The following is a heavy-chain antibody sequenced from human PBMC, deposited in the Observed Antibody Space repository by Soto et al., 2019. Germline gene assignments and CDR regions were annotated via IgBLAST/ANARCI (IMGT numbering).Heavy chain of an antibody. J-gene: IGHJ4*02. CDR2: ISHRGAT. V-gene: IGHV4-34*01. CDR3: ARTIAARATRDFDY. Sequence: PSETLSLTCAVYGGSFSGYYWSWIRQPPGKGLEWIGEISHRGATNYNPSLKSRVTISVDTSKNQFSLSLSSVTAADTAVYYCARTIAARATRDFDYWGQGILVTVSS. CDR1: GGSFSGYY. D-gene: IGHD6-13*01.